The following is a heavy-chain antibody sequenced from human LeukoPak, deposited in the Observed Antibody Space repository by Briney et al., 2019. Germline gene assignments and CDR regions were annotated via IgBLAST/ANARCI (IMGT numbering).Heavy chain of an antibody. CDR1: GYTFTGYY. CDR3: ARGGYCSGGSCLGFDP. Sequence: GASVKVSCKASGYTFTGYYTHWVRQAPGQGLEWMGWINPNSGGTNYAQKFQGWVTMTRDTSISTAYMELSRLRSDDTAVYYCARGGYCSGGSCLGFDPWGQGTLVTVSS. CDR2: INPNSGGT. D-gene: IGHD2-15*01. V-gene: IGHV1-2*04. J-gene: IGHJ5*02.